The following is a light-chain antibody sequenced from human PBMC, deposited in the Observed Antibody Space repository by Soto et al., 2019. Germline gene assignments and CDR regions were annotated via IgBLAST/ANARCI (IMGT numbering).Light chain of an antibody. J-gene: IGKJ5*01. Sequence: EMVMTQSPATLSVSPGERATLSCRASQSVKINLAWYQQKPGQAPRLLIYGAFTRATGIPARFSGSGSGTEFTLTISNLQSEDFAVYYCQQYNNWPPITFGQGTRVEIK. CDR2: GAF. V-gene: IGKV3-15*01. CDR1: QSVKIN. CDR3: QQYNNWPPIT.